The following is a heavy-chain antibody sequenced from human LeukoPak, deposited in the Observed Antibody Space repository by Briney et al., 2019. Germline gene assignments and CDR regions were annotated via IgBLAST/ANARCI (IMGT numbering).Heavy chain of an antibody. CDR1: GFTFNKYW. CDR2: INGDGTIT. J-gene: IGHJ4*02. Sequence: GGSLRLSCAASGFTFNKYWMHWVRRAPGKGLVWVSRINGDGTITSYADSVKGGFTISRDNAKNTLYLQMSSLRAEDTAVYYCATGNYYGSRGYYTFGHWGQGTLVTVSS. V-gene: IGHV3-74*01. CDR3: ATGNYYGSRGYYTFGH. D-gene: IGHD3-22*01.